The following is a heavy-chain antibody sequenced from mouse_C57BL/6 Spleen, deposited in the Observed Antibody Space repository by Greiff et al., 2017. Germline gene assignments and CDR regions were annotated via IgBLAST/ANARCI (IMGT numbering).Heavy chain of an antibody. CDR3: ARVDYGSSDY. CDR2: IYPRSGNT. Sequence: QVQLKQSGAELARPGASVKLSCKASGYTFTSYGISWVKQRTGQGLEWIGEIYPRSGNTYYNEKFKGKATLTADKSSSTAYMELRSLTSEDSAVYFCARVDYGSSDYWGQGTTLTVSS. D-gene: IGHD2-2*01. CDR1: GYTFTSYG. J-gene: IGHJ2*01. V-gene: IGHV1-81*01.